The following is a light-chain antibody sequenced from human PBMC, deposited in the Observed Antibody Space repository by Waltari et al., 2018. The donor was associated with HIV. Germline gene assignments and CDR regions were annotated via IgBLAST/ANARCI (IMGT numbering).Light chain of an antibody. J-gene: IGLJ2*01. CDR3: QSYDSSLSGSV. V-gene: IGLV1-40*01. Sequence: QSVLTQPPSVSGAPGQRVTISSTGSNSNIGAAYHVHCFPELPGTAPKLVNYGNNKRPSGVPDRFSGSKSGTSASLAISGLQAEDEADYYCQSYDSSLSGSVFGGGTKRTVL. CDR2: GNN. CDR1: NSNIGAAYH.